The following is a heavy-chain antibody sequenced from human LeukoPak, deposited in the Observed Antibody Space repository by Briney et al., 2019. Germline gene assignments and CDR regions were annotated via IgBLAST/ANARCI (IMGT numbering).Heavy chain of an antibody. CDR3: ARSGSSYYSPNFDY. CDR2: IYISGTT. V-gene: IGHV4-4*07. CDR1: GASISSYY. Sequence: SETLSLTCTVSGASISSYYWSWIRQPAGKGLEWIGRIYISGTTSYSPSLKSRVTISIDTSKNQFSLKLSSVSAADTAVYYCARSGSSYYSPNFDYWGQGTLVTVSS. D-gene: IGHD2-15*01. J-gene: IGHJ4*02.